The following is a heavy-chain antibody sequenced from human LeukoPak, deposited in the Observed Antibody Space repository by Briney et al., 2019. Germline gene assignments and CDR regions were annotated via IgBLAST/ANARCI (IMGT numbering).Heavy chain of an antibody. V-gene: IGHV3-74*01. CDR3: ASSWSFTN. CDR1: GFNFSNYW. J-gene: IGHJ4*02. CDR2: IKSDGSTT. Sequence: GGSLRLSCAASGFNFSNYWMHWVRQAPGKGLVWVSRIKSDGSTTSYADSVKGRFTISRDNVKNTLYVQMNSLRAGDTAVYYCASSWSFTNWGQGALVTVSS. D-gene: IGHD6-13*01.